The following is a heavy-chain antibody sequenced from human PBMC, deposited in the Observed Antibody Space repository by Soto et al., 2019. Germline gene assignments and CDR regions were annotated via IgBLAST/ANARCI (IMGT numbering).Heavy chain of an antibody. J-gene: IGHJ4*02. CDR3: AKGVSGYDGFDY. V-gene: IGHV3-23*01. CDR2: ISGSGGST. D-gene: IGHD5-12*01. Sequence: EVPLLESGGGLVQPGGTLRLSCAASGFTFSSYAMSWVRQAPGKGLEWVSAISGSGGSTYYTDSVKGRFTISRDNSKNTLYLQMNSLRAEDTAVHYCAKGVSGYDGFDYWGQGTLVTVSS. CDR1: GFTFSSYA.